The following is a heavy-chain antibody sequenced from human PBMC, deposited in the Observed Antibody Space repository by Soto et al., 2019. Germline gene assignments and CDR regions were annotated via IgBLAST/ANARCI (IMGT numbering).Heavy chain of an antibody. Sequence: SSTXSLTCSVAGASVGSYHWSWIRQAAGKGLELIGRVQMSGTTNYNPSLKTRVTMSLDTSKNEVSLRMTSVTAADTAVYFCEKESSTMRWLETWGQGILV. CDR1: GASVGSYH. CDR3: EKESSTMRWLET. V-gene: IGHV4-4*07. D-gene: IGHD3-22*01. CDR2: VQMSGTT. J-gene: IGHJ4*02.